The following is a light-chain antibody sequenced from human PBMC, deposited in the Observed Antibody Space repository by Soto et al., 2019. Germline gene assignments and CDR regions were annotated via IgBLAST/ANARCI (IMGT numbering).Light chain of an antibody. J-gene: IGKJ1*01. CDR2: GAS. CDR1: QSVSSN. V-gene: IGKV3-15*01. CDR3: QQYNNLPL. Sequence: EIVMTQSPATLSVSPGERATLSCRASQSVSSNLAWYQQKPGQAPRLLIYGASTRATGIPARFSGSGSGTEFTLTISSLQSEDFAVYYCQQYNNLPLFCQGTKVEIK.